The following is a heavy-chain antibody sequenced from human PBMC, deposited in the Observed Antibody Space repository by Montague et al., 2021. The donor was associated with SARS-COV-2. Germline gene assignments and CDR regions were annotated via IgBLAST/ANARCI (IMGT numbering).Heavy chain of an antibody. CDR2: IYYSGST. Sequence: TLSLTCTVSGGSISSGGYYWSWIRQHPGKGLEWIGYIYYSGSTYYNPSLKSRVTISVDTSKNQFSLKLSSVTAVDTAVYYCARDPRYDSSGYYLGSAFDIWGQGTMVTVSS. D-gene: IGHD3-22*01. CDR1: GGSISSGGYY. J-gene: IGHJ3*02. CDR3: ARDPRYDSSGYYLGSAFDI. V-gene: IGHV4-31*03.